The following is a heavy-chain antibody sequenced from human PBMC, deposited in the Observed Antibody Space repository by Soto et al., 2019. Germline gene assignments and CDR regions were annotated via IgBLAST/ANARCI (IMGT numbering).Heavy chain of an antibody. J-gene: IGHJ4*02. CDR1: GFTFSYYA. CDR3: AKRRTEEATSLDK. Sequence: GGSLRLSCVASGFTFSYYAMTGVRQAPGKGLEWVSSIGDRGTITFYADAVKGRFTISRDNSKNTLYLQMSSLRVEDTAIYYCAKRRTEEATSLDKWGQGALVTVSS. V-gene: IGHV3-23*01. CDR2: IGDRGTIT.